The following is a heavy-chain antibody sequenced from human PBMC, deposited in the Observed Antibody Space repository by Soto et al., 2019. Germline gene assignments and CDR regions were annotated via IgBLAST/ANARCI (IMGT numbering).Heavy chain of an antibody. J-gene: IGHJ4*02. Sequence: GGSLRLSCAASGFTFSSYWMSWVRQAPGKGLEWVANIKQDGSEKYYVDSVKGRFTISRDNAKNSLYLQMNSLRAEDTAVYYCATYRRAGSGLVRPGDYWGQGTLVTVSS. CDR1: GFTFSSYW. V-gene: IGHV3-7*01. CDR2: IKQDGSEK. CDR3: ATYRRAGSGLVRPGDY. D-gene: IGHD6-19*01.